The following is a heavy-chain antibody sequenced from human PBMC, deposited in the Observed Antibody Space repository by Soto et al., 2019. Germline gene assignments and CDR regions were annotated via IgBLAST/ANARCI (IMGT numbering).Heavy chain of an antibody. CDR3: ARDDEMTTFLFGVCGI. CDR2: ISVYNGNT. J-gene: IGHJ3*02. D-gene: IGHD2-21*01. Sequence: QVQLVQSGAEVKKPGASVKVSCKASGYIFSNYGISWVRQAPGQGLEWMGWISVYNGNTNYAQKFQGRVTMTTDTSTTTGYMELRSLRSDDTAVYYCARDDEMTTFLFGVCGIWGQGTMVTVSS. V-gene: IGHV1-18*01. CDR1: GYIFSNYG.